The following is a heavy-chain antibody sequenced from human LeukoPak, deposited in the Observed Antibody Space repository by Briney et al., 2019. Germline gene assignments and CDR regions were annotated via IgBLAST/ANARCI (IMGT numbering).Heavy chain of an antibody. Sequence: ASMKVSCKVSGYSLTELSINWVRQPPGEGLEWMGGFHPEGGETIHAQKFQGRVTMTADTSTDTAYMELSSLTSDDTAVYYCMSAFYMDVWGEGTTVTVSS. CDR3: MSAFYMDV. V-gene: IGHV1-24*01. J-gene: IGHJ6*03. D-gene: IGHD5/OR15-5a*01. CDR1: GYSLTELS. CDR2: FHPEGGET.